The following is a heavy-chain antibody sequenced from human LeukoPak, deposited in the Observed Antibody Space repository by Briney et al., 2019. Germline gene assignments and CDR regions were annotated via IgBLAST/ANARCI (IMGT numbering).Heavy chain of an antibody. V-gene: IGHV3-21*01. CDR2: ISSSSSYI. D-gene: IGHD2/OR15-2a*01. J-gene: IGHJ6*03. Sequence: PGGSLRLSCAALGFTFSTYTMNWVRQAPGKGLEWVSSISSSSSYIYYADSVKGRFTISRDNAKNSLYLQMNSLRAEDAAVYYCARTERPVRYETILSHMDVWGEGTTVTVSS. CDR1: GFTFSTYT. CDR3: ARTERPVRYETILSHMDV.